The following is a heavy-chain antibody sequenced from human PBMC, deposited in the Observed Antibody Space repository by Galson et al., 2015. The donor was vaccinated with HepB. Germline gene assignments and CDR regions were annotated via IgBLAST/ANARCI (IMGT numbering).Heavy chain of an antibody. J-gene: IGHJ4*02. CDR1: GFTFSSYS. Sequence: SLRLSCAASGFTFSSYSMNWVRQAPGKGLEWVSFISSSSSNIYYADSVKGRFTISRDNAKNSLYLQMNSLRAEYTAVYYCARDLCWGFDYWGQGTLVTVSS. D-gene: IGHD2-21*01. CDR3: ARDLCWGFDY. V-gene: IGHV3-48*01. CDR2: ISSSSSNI.